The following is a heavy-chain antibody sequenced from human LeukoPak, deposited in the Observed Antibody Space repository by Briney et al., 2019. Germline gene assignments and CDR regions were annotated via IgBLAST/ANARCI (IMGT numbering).Heavy chain of an antibody. V-gene: IGHV4-4*07. J-gene: IGHJ2*01. CDR1: GCSISTFF. CDR3: ARDWWSAATRDHLDL. Sequence: SETLSRTCTVAGCSISTFFWTWIRHPAGKGLEWIGRIKGTGTTAYNPSLGSRVTMSVDTSKNQFSLDLRSVTAADMAVYYCARDWWSAATRDHLDLWGRGTLVTVSS. CDR2: IKGTGTT. D-gene: IGHD2-15*01.